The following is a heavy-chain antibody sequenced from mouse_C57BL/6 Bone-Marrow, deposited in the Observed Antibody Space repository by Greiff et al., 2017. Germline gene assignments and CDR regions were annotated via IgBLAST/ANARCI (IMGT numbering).Heavy chain of an antibody. Sequence: VQLQQSGAELARPGASVKLSCKASGYTFTSYGISWVKQRTGQGLEWIGEIYPRSGNTYYNEKFKGKATLTADKSSSTAYMELRSLTSEDSAVYFCARACRNYGWFAYWGQGTLVTVSA. V-gene: IGHV1-81*01. CDR3: ARACRNYGWFAY. CDR2: IYPRSGNT. CDR1: GYTFTSYG. J-gene: IGHJ3*01. D-gene: IGHD2-5*01.